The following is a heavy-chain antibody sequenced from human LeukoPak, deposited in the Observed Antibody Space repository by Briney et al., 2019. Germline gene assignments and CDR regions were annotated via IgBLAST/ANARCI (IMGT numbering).Heavy chain of an antibody. CDR2: ISGRSDNT. CDR1: GFIFSDYA. V-gene: IGHV3-23*01. CDR3: AKWGDYDVLTGYYVSDF. Sequence: GASLRLSCAASGFIFSDYAMYWVRRAPGKGLEWVSAISGRSDNTYYADSVKGRFTLSRDSSKNTLYLQMNSLRADDTAVYYCAKWGDYDVLTGYYVSDFWDHGTLVTVSS. J-gene: IGHJ5*01. D-gene: IGHD3-9*01.